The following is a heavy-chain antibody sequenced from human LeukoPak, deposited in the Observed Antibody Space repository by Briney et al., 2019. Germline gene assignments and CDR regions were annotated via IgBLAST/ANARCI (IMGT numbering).Heavy chain of an antibody. Sequence: GESLKISCKGSGYSFTSYWIGWVRQMPGKGLEWMGIIYPGDSDTRYSPSFQGQVTISADKSISTAYLQWSSLKASDTAMYYCARQKPYYYDSSGYLRDGAFDIWGQGTMVTVSS. J-gene: IGHJ3*02. CDR3: ARQKPYYYDSSGYLRDGAFDI. D-gene: IGHD3-22*01. CDR1: GYSFTSYW. V-gene: IGHV5-51*01. CDR2: IYPGDSDT.